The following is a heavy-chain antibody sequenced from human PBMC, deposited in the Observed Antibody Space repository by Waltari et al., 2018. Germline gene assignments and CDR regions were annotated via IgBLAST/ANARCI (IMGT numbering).Heavy chain of an antibody. Sequence: QVQLVQSGAEVKKPGSSVKVSCKASGGTFSSYAISWVRQAPGPGLEWMGEVIPYLGIAKHAQKFQGRVTITADKSTSTAYMGLSSLRSEDTAVYYCASLRNDYDSSGYYSDLWGRGTLVTVSS. V-gene: IGHV1-69*04. CDR3: ASLRNDYDSSGYYSDL. CDR1: GGTFSSYA. CDR2: VIPYLGIA. D-gene: IGHD3-22*01. J-gene: IGHJ2*01.